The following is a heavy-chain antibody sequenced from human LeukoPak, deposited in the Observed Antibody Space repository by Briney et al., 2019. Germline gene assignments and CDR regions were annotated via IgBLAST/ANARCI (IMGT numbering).Heavy chain of an antibody. CDR1: GFTFSSYA. CDR3: AKDASSTHGFGYFDY. D-gene: IGHD5-24*01. V-gene: IGHV3-23*01. Sequence: GGSLRLSCAASGFTFSSYAMSWVRQAPRKGLEWVSAISGSGGSTYYADSVKGRFTISRDNSKNTLYLQMNSLRAEDTAVYYCAKDASSTHGFGYFDYWGQGTLVTVSS. J-gene: IGHJ4*02. CDR2: ISGSGGST.